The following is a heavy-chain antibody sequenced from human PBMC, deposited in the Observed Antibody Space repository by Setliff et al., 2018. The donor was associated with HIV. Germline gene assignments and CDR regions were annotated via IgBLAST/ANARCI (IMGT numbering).Heavy chain of an antibody. CDR1: GFTFRSYA. J-gene: IGHJ6*03. CDR2: ISGSGGNT. D-gene: IGHD2-2*01. Sequence: GGSLRLSCAASGFTFRSYAMSWVRQAPGKGLEWVSGISGSGGNTYYADSVKGRFTISRDNSKNTLYLQMNSLRAEDTAVYYCARATQLRSGVVDPAAKYFYYYMDVWGKGTTVTVSS. V-gene: IGHV3-23*01. CDR3: ARATQLRSGVVDPAAKYFYYYMDV.